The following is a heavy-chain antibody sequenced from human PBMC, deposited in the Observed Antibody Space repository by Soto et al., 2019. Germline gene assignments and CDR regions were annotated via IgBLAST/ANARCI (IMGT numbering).Heavy chain of an antibody. V-gene: IGHV3-74*01. CDR2: INMDGSST. CDR3: ARGPRGLYHHDY. Sequence: EVQLVESGGGLVQPGGSLRLSCAASGFTFSGDWMHWVRQAAGKGLVWVSRINMDGSSTNYADSVNGRFTISRDNAKNTLYLQMNSLRVDDTAVYYCARGPRGLYHHDYWGQGALVTVSS. J-gene: IGHJ4*02. CDR1: GFTFSGDW. D-gene: IGHD2-2*01.